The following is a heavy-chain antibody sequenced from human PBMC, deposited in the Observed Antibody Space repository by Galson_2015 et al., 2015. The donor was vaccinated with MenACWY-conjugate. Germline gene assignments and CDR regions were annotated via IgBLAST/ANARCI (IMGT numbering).Heavy chain of an antibody. V-gene: IGHV1-18*01. D-gene: IGHD5-12*01. CDR1: GYTFTTCG. J-gene: IGHJ5*02. CDR3: ARDWCCPSGYCYNCFDP. CDR2: IGTTHGTGKYGAT. Sequence: SVKVSCKASGYTFTTCGISWVRQARGQGLEGVGWIGTTHGTGKYGATNYAQKFRDRVTLTADTSTSKAYLELRSLRSDDSAVYFCARDWCCPSGYCYNCFDPWGQGSLVTVSS.